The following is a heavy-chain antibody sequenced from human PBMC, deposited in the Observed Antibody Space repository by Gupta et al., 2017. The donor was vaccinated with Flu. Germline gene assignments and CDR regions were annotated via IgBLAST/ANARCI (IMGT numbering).Heavy chain of an antibody. D-gene: IGHD5-12*01. CDR1: GGSISSGSYY. CDR2: IYTSGST. V-gene: IGHV4-61*02. CDR3: ARENPPVEMATIRDWFDP. Sequence: QVQLQESGPGLVKPSQTLSLTCTVSGGSISSGSYYWSWIRQPAGKGLEWIGRIYTSGSTNYNPSLKSRVTISVDTSKNQFSLKLSSVTAADTAVYYCARENPPVEMATIRDWFDPWGQGTLVTVSS. J-gene: IGHJ5*02.